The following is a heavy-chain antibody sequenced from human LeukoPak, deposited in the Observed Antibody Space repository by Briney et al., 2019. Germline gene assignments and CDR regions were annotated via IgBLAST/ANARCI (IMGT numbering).Heavy chain of an antibody. J-gene: IGHJ4*02. Sequence: ASVKVSCKASGYTFTDCYIHWVRQAPGQGLEWMGWINPNSGGTNYAEKFQGRVTMTRGTSTSTAYMELSRLRSDDTAVYYCARVSSEPMGATDYWGQGTLVTVSS. V-gene: IGHV1-2*02. CDR3: ARVSSEPMGATDY. D-gene: IGHD1-14*01. CDR1: GYTFTDCY. CDR2: INPNSGGT.